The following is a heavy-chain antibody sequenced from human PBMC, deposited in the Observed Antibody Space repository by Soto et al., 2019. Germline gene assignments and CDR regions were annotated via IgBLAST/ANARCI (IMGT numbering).Heavy chain of an antibody. J-gene: IGHJ4*02. CDR3: ARDGTDLYYDFWSGYLSHFDY. D-gene: IGHD3-3*01. CDR2: INPSGGST. CDR1: GYTFTSCY. V-gene: IGHV1-46*01. Sequence: ASVKVSCKASGYTFTSCYMHWVRQAPGQGLEWMGIINPSGGSTSYAQKFQGRVTMTRDTSTSTVYMELSSLRSEDTAVYYCARDGTDLYYDFWSGYLSHFDYWGQGTLVTVSS.